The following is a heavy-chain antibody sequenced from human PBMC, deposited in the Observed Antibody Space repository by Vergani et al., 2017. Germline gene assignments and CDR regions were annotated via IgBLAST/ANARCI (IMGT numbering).Heavy chain of an antibody. Sequence: QVQLVQSGAEVKKPGASVKVSCKASGYTFTSYGISWVRQAPGQGLEWMGIINPSGGSTSYAQKFQGRVTMTRDTSTSTVYMELSSLRSEDTAVYYCARGKAGRYYYYGMDVWGQGTTVTVSS. CDR2: INPSGGST. CDR3: ARGKAGRYYYYGMDV. D-gene: IGHD6-19*01. V-gene: IGHV1-46*01. CDR1: GYTFTSYG. J-gene: IGHJ6*02.